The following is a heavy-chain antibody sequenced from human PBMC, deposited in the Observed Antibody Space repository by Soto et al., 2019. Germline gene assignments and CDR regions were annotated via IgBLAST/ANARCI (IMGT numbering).Heavy chain of an antibody. D-gene: IGHD3-3*01. V-gene: IGHV4-34*01. CDR1: GGSVKGDY. CDR3: ATRRTVFGLLIHPFDS. J-gene: IGHJ5*02. Sequence: PSETLSLTCSVYGGSVKGDYWTWIRQPPGKGLQWIGEINHTGGTKYNASLKSRVTMSVDTSKNYFSLRLSSVTAADTAIYYCATRRTVFGLLIHPFDSCGKGPQVSVSS. CDR2: INHTGGT.